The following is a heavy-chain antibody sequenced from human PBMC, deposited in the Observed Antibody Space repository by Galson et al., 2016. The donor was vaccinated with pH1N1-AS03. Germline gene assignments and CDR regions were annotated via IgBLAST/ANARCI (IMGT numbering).Heavy chain of an antibody. CDR1: GGTFSGFF. V-gene: IGHV4-34*01. J-gene: IGHJ6*02. CDR2: VGHSGII. D-gene: IGHD3-16*01. Sequence: SETLSLTCDVLGGTFSGFFWNWVRQSSGKGLEWIGEVGHSGIITYNPSLRSRLNISLDTSSRQFSLKLTSVTAADTAVYFCARLLGKAFPRLDRNFGMDVWGQGTTVTVSS. CDR3: ARLLGKAFPRLDRNFGMDV.